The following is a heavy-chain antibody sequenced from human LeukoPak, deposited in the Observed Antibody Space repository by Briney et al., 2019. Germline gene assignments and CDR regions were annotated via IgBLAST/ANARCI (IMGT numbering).Heavy chain of an antibody. Sequence: GGSLRLSCAASGFTFSSYAMNWVRQAPGKGLEWVSAISGSGGSTYYADSVKGRFTISRDNSKNTLYLQMNSLRAEDTAVYYCAKDLGDYDILTGVFDYWGQGTLVTVSS. CDR3: AKDLGDYDILTGVFDY. D-gene: IGHD3-9*01. J-gene: IGHJ4*02. CDR2: ISGSGGST. CDR1: GFTFSSYA. V-gene: IGHV3-23*01.